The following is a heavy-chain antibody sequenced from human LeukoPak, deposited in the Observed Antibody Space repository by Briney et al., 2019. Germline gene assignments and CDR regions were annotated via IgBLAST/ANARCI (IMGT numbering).Heavy chain of an antibody. D-gene: IGHD3-22*01. CDR1: GGSISSYY. J-gene: IGHJ4*02. CDR3: ARVPLDSSGYVPPDY. V-gene: IGHV4-59*01. CDR2: IYYSGST. Sequence: MASETLSLTCTVSGGSISSYYWSWIRQPPGKGLEWIGYIYYSGSTNYNPSLKSRVTISVDTSKNQFSLKLSSVTAADTAVYYCARVPLDSSGYVPPDYWGQGTLVTVSS.